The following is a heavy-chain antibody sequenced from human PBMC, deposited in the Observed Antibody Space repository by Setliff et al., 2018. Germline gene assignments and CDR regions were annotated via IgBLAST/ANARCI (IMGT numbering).Heavy chain of an antibody. D-gene: IGHD4-17*01. CDR2: ITPSGGST. Sequence: ASVKVSCKASGYTFTSYYMHWVRQAPGLGLEWMGIITPSGGSTSYAQKFQGRVTMTRDTPTSTVYMELSSLGSGDPSVYYRARDAEERGSSVTQEAQCFDFWGQGTLVTVSS. CDR3: ARDAEERGSSVTQEAQCFDF. CDR1: GYTFTSYY. V-gene: IGHV1-46*03. J-gene: IGHJ4*02.